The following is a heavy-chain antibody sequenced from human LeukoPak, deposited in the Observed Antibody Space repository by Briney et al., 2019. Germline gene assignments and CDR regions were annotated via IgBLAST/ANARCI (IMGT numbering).Heavy chain of an antibody. D-gene: IGHD5-24*01. V-gene: IGHV3-7*04. CDR3: ARGRDNVY. CDR1: GFTFSAFL. J-gene: IGHJ4*02. CDR2: IKEDGSEK. Sequence: PGGSLRLSCAASGFTFSAFLMTWVRQAPGKGLEWVASIKEDGSEKFYVDSVKGRFTISRDNAKKSLYLQMNSLTAEDAAVYYCARGRDNVYWGQGTLVTVSS.